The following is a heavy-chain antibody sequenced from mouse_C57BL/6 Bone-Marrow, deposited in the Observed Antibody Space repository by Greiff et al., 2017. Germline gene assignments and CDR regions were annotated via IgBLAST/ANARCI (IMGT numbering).Heavy chain of an antibody. D-gene: IGHD1-1*01. V-gene: IGHV5-12*01. J-gene: IGHJ2*01. Sequence: EVQVVESGGGLVQPGGSLKLSCAASGFTFSDYYMYWVRQTPEKRLEWVAYISNGGGSTYYPDTVKGRFTISRDNAKNTLYLQMSRLKSEDTAMYYCARQDYYGSSYDYWGQGTTLTVSS. CDR3: ARQDYYGSSYDY. CDR1: GFTFSDYY. CDR2: ISNGGGST.